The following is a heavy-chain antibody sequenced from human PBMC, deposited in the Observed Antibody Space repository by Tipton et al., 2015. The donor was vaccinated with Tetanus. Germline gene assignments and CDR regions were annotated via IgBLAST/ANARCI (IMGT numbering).Heavy chain of an antibody. CDR2: ISYSGRT. D-gene: IGHD5/OR15-5a*01. Sequence: TLSLTCIVSGGPMSGSGHYGAWVRQSPGKGLEWIGSISYSGRTYYSPSLKSRVTMSVDTSKKDFSVRLGSVTAADTAVYYCARLREIVSRSGWAFDYCGQGILFTVSS. CDR3: ARLREIVSRSGWAFDY. V-gene: IGHV4-39*02. J-gene: IGHJ4*02. CDR1: GGPMSGSGHY.